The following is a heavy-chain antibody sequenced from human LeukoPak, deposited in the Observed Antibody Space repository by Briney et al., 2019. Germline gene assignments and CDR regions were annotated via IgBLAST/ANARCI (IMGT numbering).Heavy chain of an antibody. J-gene: IGHJ6*02. Sequence: GGSLRLSCAASGFAFSSYAMSWVRQAPGKGLEWVSAITASGANTYYADSVKGRFTISRDNAKNSLYLQMNSLRAEDTAVYYCARHDTVIATDYGMDVWGQGTTVTVSS. CDR2: ITASGANT. V-gene: IGHV3-23*01. CDR1: GFAFSSYA. D-gene: IGHD5-18*01. CDR3: ARHDTVIATDYGMDV.